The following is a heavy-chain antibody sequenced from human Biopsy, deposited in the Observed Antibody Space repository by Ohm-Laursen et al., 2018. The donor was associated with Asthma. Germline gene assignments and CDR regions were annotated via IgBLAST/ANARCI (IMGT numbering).Heavy chain of an antibody. CDR2: IYSGGTS. CDR1: GFTVSRDH. Sequence: SLRLSCAASGFTVSRDHMFWVRQAPGKGLEWVSVIYSGGTSHTADSVRGRFTISRDFSKNTLHLQMNSLRAEDTAIYYCAKGALESCSGPTCYPLDYWGLGTLVTVST. V-gene: IGHV3-53*01. CDR3: AKGALESCSGPTCYPLDY. J-gene: IGHJ4*02. D-gene: IGHD2-15*01.